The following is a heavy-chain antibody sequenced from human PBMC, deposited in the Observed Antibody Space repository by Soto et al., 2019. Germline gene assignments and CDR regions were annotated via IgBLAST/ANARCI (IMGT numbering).Heavy chain of an antibody. Sequence: QVQLQESGPGLVKPSQTLSLTCTVSGGSISSGGYYWSWIRQHPGKGLEWIGYIYYSGSTYYNPSLKSRVTTSGDTSRIQCSLNLSSVTAADTGVYYCARNQYYYDSNDAFDIRGQGTMGTVST. CDR1: GGSISSGGYY. V-gene: IGHV4-31*03. D-gene: IGHD3-22*01. CDR2: IYYSGST. J-gene: IGHJ3*02. CDR3: ARNQYYYDSNDAFDI.